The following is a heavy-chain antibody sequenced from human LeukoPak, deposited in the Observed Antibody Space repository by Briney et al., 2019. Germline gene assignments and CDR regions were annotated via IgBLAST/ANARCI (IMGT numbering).Heavy chain of an antibody. CDR2: IYYSGST. CDR3: ARVPELRYFDWFYYNGMDV. CDR1: GGSISSYY. J-gene: IGHJ6*02. V-gene: IGHV4-59*08. D-gene: IGHD3-9*01. Sequence: SETLSLTCTVSGGSISSYYWSWIRQPPGKGLEWIGYIYYSGSTNYNPSLKSRVTISVDTSKNQFSLKLSSVTAADTAVYYCARVPELRYFDWFYYNGMDVWGQGTTVTVSS.